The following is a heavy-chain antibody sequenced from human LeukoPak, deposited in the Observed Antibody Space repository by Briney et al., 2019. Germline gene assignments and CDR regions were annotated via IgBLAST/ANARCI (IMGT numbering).Heavy chain of an antibody. V-gene: IGHV1-46*01. D-gene: IGHD3-16*01. CDR3: ARAGGIYFDY. J-gene: IGHJ4*02. Sequence: ASVKVSCKASGYTFTIYYIHWVRQAPGQGLEWMGIINASGGSTSYAQKFQGRVTITRDTSTRTVYMELSSLRSEDTAVYYCARAGGIYFDYWGQGTLVTVSS. CDR1: GYTFTIYY. CDR2: INASGGST.